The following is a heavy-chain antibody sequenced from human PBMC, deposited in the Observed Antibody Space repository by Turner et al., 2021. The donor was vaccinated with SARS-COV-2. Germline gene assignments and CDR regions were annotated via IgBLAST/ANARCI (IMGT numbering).Heavy chain of an antibody. J-gene: IGHJ5*02. D-gene: IGHD2-2*01. CDR2: FDPEDGET. CDR3: ATGYQLRVNWFDP. V-gene: IGHV1-24*01. Sequence: QVQLVQSGAEVRKPGASVKVSCKISGSTLTELSMYWVRQAPGKGLEWIGGFDPEDGETIYAQNFQGRVTMTEDTSTDTAYMELSSLRSEDTAVYFCATGYQLRVNWFDPWGQGTLVTVSS. CDR1: GSTLTELS.